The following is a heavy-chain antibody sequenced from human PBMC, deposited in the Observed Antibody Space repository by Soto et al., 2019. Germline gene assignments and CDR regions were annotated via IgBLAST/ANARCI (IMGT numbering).Heavy chain of an antibody. V-gene: IGHV4-59*13. J-gene: IGHJ6*02. Sequence: SETLSLTCTVSGGSISPYYWSWIGQPPGKELEWIGFIYYTGSTNYNPSLMSRVTISVDTSQNQFSLKLTSVTAADTAVYYCARDYDILTELYQPPAPPSYSYGMDVWGQGTTVT. D-gene: IGHD3-9*01. CDR1: GGSISPYY. CDR3: ARDYDILTELYQPPAPPSYSYGMDV. CDR2: IYYTGST.